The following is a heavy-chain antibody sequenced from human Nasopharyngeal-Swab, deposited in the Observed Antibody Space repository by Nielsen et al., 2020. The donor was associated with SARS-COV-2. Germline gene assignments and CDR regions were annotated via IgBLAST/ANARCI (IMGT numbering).Heavy chain of an antibody. CDR3: AKDLGPILKLDLYDH. V-gene: IGHV3-23*01. Sequence: GSLKISCAVSGFTFSHYAMSWVRQAPGKGLEWVSTMSGSSNTYYADSVKGRFTISRDSSKNTLYLQMNSLRAEDTGVYYCAKDLGPILKLDLYDHWGQGTLVTVSS. D-gene: IGHD3/OR15-3a*01. CDR2: MSGSSNT. CDR1: GFTFSHYA. J-gene: IGHJ4*02.